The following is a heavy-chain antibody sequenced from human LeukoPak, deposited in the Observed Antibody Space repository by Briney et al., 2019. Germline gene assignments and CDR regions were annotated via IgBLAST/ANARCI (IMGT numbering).Heavy chain of an antibody. D-gene: IGHD3-16*02. Sequence: GASVKVSCKASGGTFSSYAISWVRQAPGQGLEWMGRIIPILGIANYAQKFQGRVTITADKSTSTAYMELSSLRSEDTAVYYCASLVVRAAGADVWGQGTTVTVSS. CDR1: GGTFSSYA. J-gene: IGHJ6*02. V-gene: IGHV1-69*04. CDR3: ASLVVRAAGADV. CDR2: IIPILGIA.